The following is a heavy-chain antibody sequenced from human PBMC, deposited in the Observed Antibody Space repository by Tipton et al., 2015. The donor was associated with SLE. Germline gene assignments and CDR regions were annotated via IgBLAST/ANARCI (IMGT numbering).Heavy chain of an antibody. D-gene: IGHD2-15*01. V-gene: IGHV3-11*04. Sequence: LSLTCAASGFTFSDYYMSWIRQAPGKGLEWVSYISSSGSTIYYADSVKGRFTISRDNAKNSLYLQMNSLRAEDTAVYYCARVGRGYCSGGSCHNPFDYWGQGTLVTVSS. J-gene: IGHJ4*02. CDR1: GFTFSDYY. CDR2: ISSSGSTI. CDR3: ARVGRGYCSGGSCHNPFDY.